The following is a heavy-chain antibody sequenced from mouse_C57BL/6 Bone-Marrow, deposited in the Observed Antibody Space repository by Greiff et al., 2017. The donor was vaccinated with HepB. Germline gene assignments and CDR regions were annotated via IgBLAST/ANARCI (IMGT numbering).Heavy chain of an antibody. J-gene: IGHJ2*01. D-gene: IGHD2-3*01. CDR3: ASSYDGYPDY. CDR2: INPSTGGT. Sequence: EVQLQQSGPELVKPGASVKISCKASGYSFTGYYMNWVKQSPEKSLEWIGEINPSTGGTTYNQKFKAKATLTVDKSSSTAYMQLKSLTSEDSAVYYCASSYDGYPDYWGQGTTLTVSS. CDR1: GYSFTGYY. V-gene: IGHV1-42*01.